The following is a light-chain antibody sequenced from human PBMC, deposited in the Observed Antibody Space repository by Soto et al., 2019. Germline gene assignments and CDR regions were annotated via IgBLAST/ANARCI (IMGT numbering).Light chain of an antibody. V-gene: IGKV1-8*01. CDR2: AAS. CDR3: QQYYSYPRT. CDR1: QGISSY. J-gene: IGKJ1*01. Sequence: AIRMTQSPSSFSASTGDRVTITCRASQGISSYLAWYQQKPGKAPKLLIYAASTLQSGVPSRFSGSAPGTDFNLTISCLQSEDFATYYCQQYYSYPRTFGQGTKVEIK.